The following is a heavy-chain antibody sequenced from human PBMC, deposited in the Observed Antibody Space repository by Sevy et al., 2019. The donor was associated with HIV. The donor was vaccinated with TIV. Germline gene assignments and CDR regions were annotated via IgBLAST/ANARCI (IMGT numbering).Heavy chain of an antibody. J-gene: IGHJ3*02. Sequence: GGSLRLSCAASGFTFSDYYMSWIRQAPGKGLEWVSYISSSGSTIYYADSVKGRFTISRGNAKKSLYLQMNSLRAEDTAVYYCARDLADIVVVVAATRDDAFDIWGQGTMSPSPQ. CDR2: ISSSGSTI. V-gene: IGHV3-11*01. CDR3: ARDLADIVVVVAATRDDAFDI. CDR1: GFTFSDYY. D-gene: IGHD2-15*01.